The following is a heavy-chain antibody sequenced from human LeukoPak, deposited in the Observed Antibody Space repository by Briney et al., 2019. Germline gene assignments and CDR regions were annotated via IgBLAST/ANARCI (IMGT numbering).Heavy chain of an antibody. Sequence: GGSLRLSCAASGFTFDDYGMSWVRQAPGKGLEWVSGINWNGGSTGYADSVKGRFTISRDNAKNSLYLQMNSLRAEDTALYYCARVAYCGGDCYADYYYYYMDVWGKGTTVTVSS. CDR2: INWNGGST. J-gene: IGHJ6*03. D-gene: IGHD2-21*02. V-gene: IGHV3-20*04. CDR3: ARVAYCGGDCYADYYYYYMDV. CDR1: GFTFDDYG.